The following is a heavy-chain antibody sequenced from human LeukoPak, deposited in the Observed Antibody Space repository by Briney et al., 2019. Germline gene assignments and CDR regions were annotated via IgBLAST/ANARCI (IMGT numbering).Heavy chain of an antibody. Sequence: PGGSLRLSCAASGFTFRNYWMGWVRQAPGKGLEWVSSISSSSSYIYYADSVKGRFTISRDNAKNSLYLQMNSLRAEDTAVYYCARDRDFDWLLTAHYNWFDPWGQGTLVTVSS. CDR2: ISSSSSYI. J-gene: IGHJ5*02. CDR3: ARDRDFDWLLTAHYNWFDP. V-gene: IGHV3-21*01. D-gene: IGHD3-9*01. CDR1: GFTFRNYW.